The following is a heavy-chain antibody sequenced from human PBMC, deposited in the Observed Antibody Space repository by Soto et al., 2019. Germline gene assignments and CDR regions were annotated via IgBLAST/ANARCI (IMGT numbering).Heavy chain of an antibody. J-gene: IGHJ4*02. D-gene: IGHD3-10*01. CDR1: GFTFSSYW. Sequence: EVQLVESGGGLVQSGGSLRLSCAASGFTFSSYWMHWVRQAPGKGLVWVSRIKGDGISTNYADSVKGRFTISRDNAKDTVFLQMNRLSADDTAVYCCARGAMGNYYNDYWGQGTLVTVSS. CDR3: ARGAMGNYYNDY. V-gene: IGHV3-74*01. CDR2: IKGDGIST.